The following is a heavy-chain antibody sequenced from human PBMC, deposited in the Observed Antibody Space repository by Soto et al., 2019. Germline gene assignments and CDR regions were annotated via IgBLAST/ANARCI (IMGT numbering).Heavy chain of an antibody. CDR1: GYTFTTYA. D-gene: IGHD1-26*01. Sequence: QVQLVQSGAEVKKPGASVKVSCKASGYTFTTYALHWVRQAPGQRPEWMGWINPASGHTKYSKKFQGRVTITRDTSASTGYMDLSSLRSEDTAVYYCGRSVVGATGEILYNAMDVWGQGTTVTVSS. V-gene: IGHV1-3*01. CDR3: GRSVVGATGEILYNAMDV. CDR2: INPASGHT. J-gene: IGHJ6*02.